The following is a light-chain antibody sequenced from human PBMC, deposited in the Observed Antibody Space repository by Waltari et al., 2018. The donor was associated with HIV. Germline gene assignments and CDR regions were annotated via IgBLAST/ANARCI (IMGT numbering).Light chain of an antibody. J-gene: IGKJ2*01. V-gene: IGKV2-30*01. CDR1: RSLVYSDGNTY. Sequence: DVVMTQSPLSLPVALGQPASISRTPSRSLVYSDGNTYLNWFHQRPGQSPRRLIYKISNRDSGVPDRFSGSGSGTDFTLKISRVEAEDVGIYYCMQGSHLYTFGQGTKLEIK. CDR3: MQGSHLYT. CDR2: KIS.